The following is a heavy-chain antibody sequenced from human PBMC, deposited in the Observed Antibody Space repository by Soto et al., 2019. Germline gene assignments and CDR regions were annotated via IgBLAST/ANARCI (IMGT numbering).Heavy chain of an antibody. D-gene: IGHD6-13*01. Sequence: QVQLVQSGAEVKKPGSSVKVSCKASGGTFSSYTISWVRQAPGQGLEWMGRIIPILGIANYAQKFQGRVTITADKSTSTAYMELSSLRSEDTAVYYCARDPPAAGTTASVYYFDYWGQGTLVTVSS. J-gene: IGHJ4*02. V-gene: IGHV1-69*08. CDR2: IIPILGIA. CDR3: ARDPPAAGTTASVYYFDY. CDR1: GGTFSSYT.